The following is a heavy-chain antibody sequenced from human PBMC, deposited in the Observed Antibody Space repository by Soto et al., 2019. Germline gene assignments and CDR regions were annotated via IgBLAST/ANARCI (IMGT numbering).Heavy chain of an antibody. D-gene: IGHD1-26*01. J-gene: IGHJ4*02. CDR3: ATVVGATSYFDY. V-gene: IGHV4-39*01. CDR2: IYYSGST. CDR1: GGSISSSSYY. Sequence: QLQLQESGPGLVKPSETLSLTCTVSGGSISSSSYYWGWIRQPPGKGLEWIGSIYYSGSTYYNPSLKSRVTISVDTSKNQFSLKLSSVTAADTAVYYCATVVGATSYFDYWGQGTLVTVSS.